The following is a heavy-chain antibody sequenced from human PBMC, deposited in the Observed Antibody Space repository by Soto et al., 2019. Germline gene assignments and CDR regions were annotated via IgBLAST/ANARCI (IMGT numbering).Heavy chain of an antibody. Sequence: GGSLRLSCAASGFTFSSYWMHWVRQAPGKGLVWVSRINSDGSSTSYADSVKGRFTISRDNAKNTLYLQMNSLRAEDTAVYYCARESRDLYYDYYYGMDVWGQGTTVTVSS. CDR3: ARESRDLYYDYYYGMDV. CDR1: GFTFSSYW. J-gene: IGHJ6*02. V-gene: IGHV3-74*01. CDR2: INSDGSST.